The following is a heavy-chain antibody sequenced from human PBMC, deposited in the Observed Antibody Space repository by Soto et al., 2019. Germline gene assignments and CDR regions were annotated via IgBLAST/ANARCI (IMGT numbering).Heavy chain of an antibody. CDR3: ARGRIASAATIWCACDV. D-gene: IGHD6-13*01. CDR1: GFTLNTFT. CDR2: MSYDGSKK. V-gene: IGHV3-30-3*01. Sequence: QVQLVESGGGVVQPGTSLRLSCAASGFTLNTFTMHWVRQAPGKGLEWVAIMSYDGSKKYYADSVKGRFTISRDNSKNTLYLQMNSLRTEDTAVYYCARGRIASAATIWCACDVWGQGTMVTVSS. J-gene: IGHJ3*01.